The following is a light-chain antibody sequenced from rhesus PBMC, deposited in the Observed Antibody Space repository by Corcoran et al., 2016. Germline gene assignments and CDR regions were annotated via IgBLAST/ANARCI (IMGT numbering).Light chain of an antibody. Sequence: DIQMTQSPSSLSASVGDRVTITCRASENVNNYLNWYQRKPGKAPKLLIYKASTLESGVPSRFSGSGSGTDSTFTISSLQPEDVATYYCQHGSGTPFTFGPGTKLDIK. CDR1: ENVNNY. V-gene: IGKV1-74*01. J-gene: IGKJ3*01. CDR2: KAS. CDR3: QHGSGTPFT.